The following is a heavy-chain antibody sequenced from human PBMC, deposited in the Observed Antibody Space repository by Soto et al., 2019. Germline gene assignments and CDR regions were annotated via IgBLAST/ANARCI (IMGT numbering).Heavy chain of an antibody. V-gene: IGHV1-58*01. CDR2: IVVGSGNT. J-gene: IGHJ6*02. D-gene: IGHD2-21*02. CDR3: AADSCGGDCYSRFYYYYGMDV. Sequence: GASVEVSCKAPGFTFTSTAVQWVRQARGQRLEWIGWIVVGSGNTNYAQKFQERVTITRDMSTSTAYMELSSLRSEDTAVYYCAADSCGGDCYSRFYYYYGMDVWGQGTTVTVSS. CDR1: GFTFTSTA.